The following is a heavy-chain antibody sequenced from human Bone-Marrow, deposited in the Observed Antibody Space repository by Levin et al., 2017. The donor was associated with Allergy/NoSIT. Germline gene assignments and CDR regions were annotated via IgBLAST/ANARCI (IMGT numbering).Heavy chain of an antibody. D-gene: IGHD6-13*01. V-gene: IGHV2-5*02. CDR1: GFSLSTTGVG. CDR2: IYWDDDK. Sequence: SGPTLVKPTQTLTLTCTFSGFSLSTTGVGVGWIRQPPGEALEWLTLIYWDDDKRYSPSLKRRLTITKDASKNQVVLTMTNMKTVDTATYYCAAQLSSYNHYWGQGTLVTVSS. J-gene: IGHJ4*02. CDR3: AAQLSSYNHY.